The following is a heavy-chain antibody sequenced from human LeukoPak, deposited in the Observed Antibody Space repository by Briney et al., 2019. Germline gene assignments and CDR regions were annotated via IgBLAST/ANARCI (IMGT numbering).Heavy chain of an antibody. CDR1: GFTFDDYA. CDR2: ISWDGGST. Sequence: PGGSLRLSCAASGFTFDDYAMHWVRQAPGKGLEWVSLISWDGGSTYYADSVKGRFTIPRDNSKNSLYLQMNSLRAEDTALYYCAKGGEDYYDSSGYRDYMDVWGKGTTVTVSS. V-gene: IGHV3-43D*03. D-gene: IGHD3-22*01. CDR3: AKGGEDYYDSSGYRDYMDV. J-gene: IGHJ6*03.